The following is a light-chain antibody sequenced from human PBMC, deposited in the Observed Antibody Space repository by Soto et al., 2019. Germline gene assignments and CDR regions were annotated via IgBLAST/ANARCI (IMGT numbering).Light chain of an antibody. J-gene: IGLJ2*01. Sequence: QSALTQPASVSASPGQSIAISCTGTSSDVGRYNLVSWYQQHPGKAPKLIIYEVTQRPSGVSHRFSGSKSGNTASLTISGLQAEDEADYYCCSYAGGRTLVFGGGTKLTVL. CDR1: SSDVGRYNL. CDR2: EVT. CDR3: CSYAGGRTLV. V-gene: IGLV2-23*02.